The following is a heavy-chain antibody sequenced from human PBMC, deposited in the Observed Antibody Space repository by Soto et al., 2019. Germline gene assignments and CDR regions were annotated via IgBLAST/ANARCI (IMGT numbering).Heavy chain of an antibody. CDR2: IKQDGSEK. Sequence: EVQLVESGGGLVQPGGSLRLSCAASGFTFSSYWMSWVRQAPGKGLEWVANIKQDGSEKYYVDSVKGRFTISRDNAKNSLYLQMNSLRAEDTAVYYCARVASYSNYVSIYYYYGMDVWGQGTTVTVSS. V-gene: IGHV3-7*03. D-gene: IGHD4-4*01. CDR1: GFTFSSYW. J-gene: IGHJ6*02. CDR3: ARVASYSNYVSIYYYYGMDV.